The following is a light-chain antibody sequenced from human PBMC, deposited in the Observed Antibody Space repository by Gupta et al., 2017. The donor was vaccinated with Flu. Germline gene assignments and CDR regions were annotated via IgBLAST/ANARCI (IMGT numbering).Light chain of an antibody. CDR3: QQRTNWLWT. CDR2: DAS. CDR1: QSVGTS. V-gene: IGKV3-11*01. J-gene: IGKJ1*01. Sequence: PAPLALPPGERAPLSCGASQSVGTSLAWYQQRPGQAPRLLIYDASNRATAIPARFLGGGSGTDFTLTISSLEPEDFAVYYCQQRTNWLWTFGQGTKVEIK.